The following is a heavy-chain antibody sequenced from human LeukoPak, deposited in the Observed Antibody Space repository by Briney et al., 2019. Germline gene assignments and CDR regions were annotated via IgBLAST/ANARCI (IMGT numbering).Heavy chain of an antibody. V-gene: IGHV3-33*01. J-gene: IGHJ4*02. D-gene: IGHD4-17*01. CDR1: GFTFSRYG. CDR3: ATHRAYGFDY. Sequence: GGSPRLSCAASGFTFSRYGMHWVRQAPGKGLEWVAVLWYDGSNKDYADSVKGRFTISRDNSKNTLYLQMNSLSVEDTAVYYCATHRAYGFDYWGQGTLVTVSS. CDR2: LWYDGSNK.